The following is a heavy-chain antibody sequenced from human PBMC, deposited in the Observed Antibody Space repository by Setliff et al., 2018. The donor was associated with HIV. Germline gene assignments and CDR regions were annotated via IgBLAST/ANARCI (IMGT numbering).Heavy chain of an antibody. Sequence: PSETLSLTCTVSGGSISNYYWSWIRQPPGKGLEWIGYIYNSGSTNYNPSLKSRVTISVDTSKNRFSLTLRSVTAADTAVYYCARTRSGTYYGEMNWFDPWGQGILVTVSS. J-gene: IGHJ5*02. CDR2: IYNSGST. CDR3: ARTRSGTYYGEMNWFDP. D-gene: IGHD3-10*01. CDR1: GGSISNYY. V-gene: IGHV4-59*08.